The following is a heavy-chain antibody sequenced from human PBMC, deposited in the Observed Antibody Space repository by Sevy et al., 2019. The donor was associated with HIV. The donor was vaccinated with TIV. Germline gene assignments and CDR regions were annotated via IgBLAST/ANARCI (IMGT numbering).Heavy chain of an antibody. V-gene: IGHV1-2*02. J-gene: IGHJ4*02. CDR1: GYTFTGYY. CDR3: ARDAPYGHYYDSSGYYYDY. D-gene: IGHD3-22*01. Sequence: ASVKVSCKASGYTFTGYYMHWVRQAPGQGLEWMGWINPNSGGTNYAQKFQGRVTMTRDTSISTAYMELSRLGSDDTAVYYCARDAPYGHYYDSSGYYYDYWGQGTLVTVSS. CDR2: INPNSGGT.